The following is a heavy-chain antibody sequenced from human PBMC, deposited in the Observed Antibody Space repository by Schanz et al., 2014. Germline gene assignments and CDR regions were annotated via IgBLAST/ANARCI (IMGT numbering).Heavy chain of an antibody. J-gene: IGHJ5*02. CDR2: IKSRSDGGTT. CDR3: STTPNYYASGTYSWFDP. D-gene: IGHD3-10*01. CDR1: GFTFSNAW. Sequence: EAQVVESGGGLVKPGGSLRLSCVASGFTFSNAWMNWVRQGPGNRLEWVGRIKSRSDGGTTDYAAPVKGRFIISRDDSTNTLYLQMSGLKTEDTAVYYCSTTPNYYASGTYSWFDPWGQGTRVTVSS. V-gene: IGHV3-15*01.